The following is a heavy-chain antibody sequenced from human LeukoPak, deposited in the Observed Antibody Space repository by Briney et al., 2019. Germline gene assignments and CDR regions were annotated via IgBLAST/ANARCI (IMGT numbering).Heavy chain of an antibody. CDR3: ARRSYSNYFFDY. Sequence: GGSLRLSCATSGFTFSDYHVSWIRQAPGKGLEWVSDISESGDTKFYTDSVKGRFTISRNNGKKSMYLQMNSLRAEDTAVYYCARRSYSNYFFDYWGQGTLVTVSS. J-gene: IGHJ4*02. V-gene: IGHV3-11*01. CDR1: GFTFSDYH. CDR2: ISESGDTK. D-gene: IGHD4-11*01.